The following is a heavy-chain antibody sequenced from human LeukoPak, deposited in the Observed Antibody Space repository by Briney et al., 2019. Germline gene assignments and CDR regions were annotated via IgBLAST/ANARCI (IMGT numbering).Heavy chain of an antibody. V-gene: IGHV3-23*01. CDR3: AKELCSGGSCYLRSGRFDY. D-gene: IGHD2-15*01. CDR2: ISGSGDST. Sequence: GGSLRLSCAASGFTFRSYGMTWVRQAPGKGLEWVSAISGSGDSTYYADSVKGRFTISRDNSRNTLYLQMNSLRAGDTAVYYCAKELCSGGSCYLRSGRFDYWGREPWSPSPQ. J-gene: IGHJ4*02. CDR1: GFTFRSYG.